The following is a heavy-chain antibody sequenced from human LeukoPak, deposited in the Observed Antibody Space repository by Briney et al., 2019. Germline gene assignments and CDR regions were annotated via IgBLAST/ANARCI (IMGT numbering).Heavy chain of an antibody. CDR2: INADSGGT. CDR3: GTLPLNSGVDY. J-gene: IGHJ4*02. D-gene: IGHD1-26*01. CDR1: GYISTGYY. V-gene: IGHV1-2*02. Sequence: ATVKVSYRASGYISTGYYIHWVRQSPGQGLVWRGWINADSGGTNSAQKMQGRVTMTRDTSISTAYMELSRLRSDDTAVDYCGTLPLNSGVDYWCQGTRVTVSA.